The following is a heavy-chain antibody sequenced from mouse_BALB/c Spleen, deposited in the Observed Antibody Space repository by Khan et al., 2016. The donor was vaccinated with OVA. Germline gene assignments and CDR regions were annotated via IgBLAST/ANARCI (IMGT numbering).Heavy chain of an antibody. CDR2: ISDGGSYT. V-gene: IGHV5-4*02. J-gene: IGHJ3*01. D-gene: IGHD2-13*01. CDR1: GFTFSDYY. Sequence: EVELVESGGGLVRPGGSLKLSCAASGFTFSDYYMYWVRQTPEKRLEWVATISDGGSYTYYPDSVKGRFTISRDDAKNNLYLQMSSLKSEDTAMYYCERGYYGVPFAYWGQGTLVTVSA. CDR3: ERGYYGVPFAY.